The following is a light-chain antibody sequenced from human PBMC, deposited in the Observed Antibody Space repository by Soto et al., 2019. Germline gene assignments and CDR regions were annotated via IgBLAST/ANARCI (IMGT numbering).Light chain of an antibody. CDR1: SSNIGAGYD. J-gene: IGLJ1*01. CDR3: QSYDSSLSAFYV. Sequence: QSVLTQPPSVSGAPGQRVTISCTGSSSNIGAGYDVHWYQQLPGTAPKLLIYGNSNRPSGVPDRFSGSKSGTSASLAITGLHAEYEADYYCQSYDSSLSAFYVFGTGTKVTVL. V-gene: IGLV1-40*01. CDR2: GNS.